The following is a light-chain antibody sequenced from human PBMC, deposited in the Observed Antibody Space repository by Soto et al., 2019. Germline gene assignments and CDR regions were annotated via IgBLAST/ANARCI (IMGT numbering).Light chain of an antibody. Sequence: QAVLTQPPSVSGAPGQRVTISCTGSSSNIGAGYDVHWYQQLPGTAPKLLIYGNSNRPSGVPDRFSGSKSGTSASLAITGLQAVDEADYYCRSYDSSLSGPYVFGPGTKLTVL. CDR2: GNS. CDR1: SSNIGAGYD. V-gene: IGLV1-40*01. CDR3: RSYDSSLSGPYV. J-gene: IGLJ1*01.